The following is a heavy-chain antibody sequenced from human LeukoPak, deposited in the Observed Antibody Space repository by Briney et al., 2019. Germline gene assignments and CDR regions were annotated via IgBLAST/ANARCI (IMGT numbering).Heavy chain of an antibody. CDR3: ARDKDIVVVPAAWEYYYMDV. Sequence: GGSLRLSCAASGFTFSSYSMNWVRQAPGKGLEWVSSISSSSSYIYYADSVKGRFTISRDNAKNSLYLQMNSLRAEDTAVYYCARDKDIVVVPAAWEYYYMDVWGKGTTVTVSS. V-gene: IGHV3-21*01. CDR2: ISSSSSYI. CDR1: GFTFSSYS. J-gene: IGHJ6*03. D-gene: IGHD2-2*01.